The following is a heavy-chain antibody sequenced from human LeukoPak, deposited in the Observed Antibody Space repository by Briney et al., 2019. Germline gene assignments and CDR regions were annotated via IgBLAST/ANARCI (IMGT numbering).Heavy chain of an antibody. CDR1: GYTFTSYG. J-gene: IGHJ4*02. CDR3: ARVSWNYYDNSGYYPPDY. CDR2: ISAYNGNT. V-gene: IGHV1-18*01. D-gene: IGHD3-22*01. Sequence: ASVKVSCKASGYTFTSYGISWVRQAPGQGLEWMGWISAYNGNTNYAQKLQGRVTMTTDTSTSTAYMELRSLRSDDTAVYYCARVSWNYYDNSGYYPPDYWGQGTLVTVSS.